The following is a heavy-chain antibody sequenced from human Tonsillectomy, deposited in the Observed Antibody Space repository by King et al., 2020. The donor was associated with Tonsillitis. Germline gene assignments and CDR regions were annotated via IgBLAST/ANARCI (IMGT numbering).Heavy chain of an antibody. Sequence: VQLVESGGGVVQPGGSLRFSCAASGFTFDDYAMHWVRQAPGKGLEWVSLISGDGDSTYYADSVKGRFTISRDNSKNSLYLQMHSLRTEDTALYYCAKDGRGYSYGWIDYWGQGTLVTVSS. D-gene: IGHD5-18*01. CDR1: GFTFDDYA. CDR3: AKDGRGYSYGWIDY. V-gene: IGHV3-43*02. CDR2: ISGDGDST. J-gene: IGHJ4*02.